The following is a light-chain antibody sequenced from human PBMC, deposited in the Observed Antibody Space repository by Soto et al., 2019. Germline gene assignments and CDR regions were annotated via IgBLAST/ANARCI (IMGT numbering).Light chain of an antibody. CDR2: AAS. CDR1: QGISSY. V-gene: IGKV1-8*01. J-gene: IGKJ5*01. Sequence: AMRMTQSPSSFSASTGDRATITCRASQGISSYVAWYQQKPGKAPKLLIYAASTLQSGVPLSVSGSGSGTSFTLTISSLQPEDFATYYCQQLLSYPITFGQGTRLEI. CDR3: QQLLSYPIT.